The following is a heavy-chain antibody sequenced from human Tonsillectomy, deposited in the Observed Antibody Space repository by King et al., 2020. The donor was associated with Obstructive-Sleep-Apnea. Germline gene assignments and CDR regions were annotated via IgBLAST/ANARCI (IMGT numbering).Heavy chain of an antibody. CDR2: LSGSGINT. Sequence: DVQLVESGGGLIQPGGSMRLSCAASGFTFSTYAMSWVRQAPGKGLEWVSALSGSGINTFYADSVKGRFTISRDNSKNTLYLQMNHLRAEDTAIYYCAKDLAATVCWAGEYSYYGMDVWGQGTTVTVSS. D-gene: IGHD4-11*01. J-gene: IGHJ6*02. V-gene: IGHV3-23*04. CDR1: GFTFSTYA. CDR3: AKDLAATVCWAGEYSYYGMDV.